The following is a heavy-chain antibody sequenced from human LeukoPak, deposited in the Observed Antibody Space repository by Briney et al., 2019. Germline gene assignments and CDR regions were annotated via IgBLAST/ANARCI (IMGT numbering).Heavy chain of an antibody. J-gene: IGHJ4*01. D-gene: IGHD6-13*01. CDR1: GFTFSSYW. V-gene: IGHV3-7*01. CDR2: IKQDGGEK. CDR3: ARDGTAAGLYFDL. Sequence: GGSLRLSCAVSGFTFSSYWMNWVRQAPGKGLEWVASIKQDGGEKSYVDSVKGRFTISRDNAKNSLYPQMSSLRAEDTAVYYCARDGTAAGLYFDLWGQGTLVTVSS.